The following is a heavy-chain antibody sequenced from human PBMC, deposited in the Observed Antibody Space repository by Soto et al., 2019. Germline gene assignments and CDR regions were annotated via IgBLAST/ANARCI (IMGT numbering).Heavy chain of an antibody. D-gene: IGHD1-26*01. V-gene: IGHV1-69*06. CDR2: IIPIFGTA. CDR3: ASASVTTPLYFDY. J-gene: IGHJ4*02. Sequence: SVKVSCKASGGTFSSYAISWVRQAPGQGLEWMGGIIPIFGTANYAQKFQGRVTITADKSTSTAYMELSSLRSEDTAVYYGASASVTTPLYFDYWGQGTLGTVSS. CDR1: GGTFSSYA.